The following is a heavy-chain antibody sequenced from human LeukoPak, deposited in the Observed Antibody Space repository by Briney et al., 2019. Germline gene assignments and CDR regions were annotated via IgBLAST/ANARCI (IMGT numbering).Heavy chain of an antibody. CDR1: GLTFSGYW. CDR2: IKQDGSER. Sequence: GGSLRLSCAASGLTFSGYWMSWVRQAPGKGLEWVANIKQDGSERYYVDSVKGRFTISRDNAKNSLYLQMNSLRAEDTAVYYCASGNWSDRAFDIWGQRTMVTVSS. J-gene: IGHJ3*02. D-gene: IGHD1-20*01. CDR3: ASGNWSDRAFDI. V-gene: IGHV3-7*01.